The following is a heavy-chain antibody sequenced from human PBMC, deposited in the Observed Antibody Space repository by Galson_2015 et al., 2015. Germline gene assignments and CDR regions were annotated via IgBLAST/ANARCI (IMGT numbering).Heavy chain of an antibody. V-gene: IGHV3-30*01. CDR3: ARELLPTVTTNYCYYMDV. CDR1: GFTFSSYA. J-gene: IGHJ6*03. D-gene: IGHD4-17*01. Sequence: SLRLSCAASGFTFSSYAMHWVRQAPGKGLEWVAVISYDGSNKYYADSVKGRFTISRDNSKNTLYLQMNSLRAEDTAVYYCARELLPTVTTNYCYYMDVWGKGTTVTVSS. CDR2: ISYDGSNK.